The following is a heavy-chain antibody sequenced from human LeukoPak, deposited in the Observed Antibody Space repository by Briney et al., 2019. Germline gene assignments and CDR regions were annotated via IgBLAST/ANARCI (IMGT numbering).Heavy chain of an antibody. CDR1: GFTFRSYT. D-gene: IGHD5-12*01. J-gene: IGHJ4*02. CDR3: ARDWAEWLRSGDYFDY. V-gene: IGHV3-21*01. Sequence: PGGSLRLSCAASGFTFRSYTMNWVRQPPGKGLERVSSISATTTYIYYADSVKGRFTVSRDNAKNSLYLQMDSLRAEDTAVYYCARDWAEWLRSGDYFDYWGQGTLVTVSS. CDR2: ISATTTYI.